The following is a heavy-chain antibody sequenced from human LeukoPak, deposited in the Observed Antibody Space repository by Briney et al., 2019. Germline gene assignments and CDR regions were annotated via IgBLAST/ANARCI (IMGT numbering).Heavy chain of an antibody. J-gene: IGHJ4*02. CDR2: MNPNSGNT. D-gene: IGHD3-22*01. Sequence: ASVKVSCKASGYTFTGYYMHWVRQAPGQGLEWMGWMNPNSGNTGYAQKFQGRVTMTRNTSISTAYMELSSLRSEDTAVYYCARESDDSSGPMGFWGQGTLVTVSS. CDR3: ARESDDSSGPMGF. CDR1: GYTFTGYY. V-gene: IGHV1-8*02.